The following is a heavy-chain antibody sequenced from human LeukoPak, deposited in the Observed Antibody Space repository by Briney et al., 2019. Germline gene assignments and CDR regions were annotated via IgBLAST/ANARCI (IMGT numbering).Heavy chain of an antibody. D-gene: IGHD6-19*01. CDR2: INSDGSST. CDR1: GFTFSSYW. CDR3: VRDLSRGWSPFDY. Sequence: PGGFLRLSCAASGFTFSSYWMHWVRQAPGKGLVWVSRINSDGSSTTYADSVKGRFTISRDNAKNTLYVQMNSLRAEDTAVYYCVRDLSRGWSPFDYWGQGTPVTVSS. J-gene: IGHJ4*02. V-gene: IGHV3-74*01.